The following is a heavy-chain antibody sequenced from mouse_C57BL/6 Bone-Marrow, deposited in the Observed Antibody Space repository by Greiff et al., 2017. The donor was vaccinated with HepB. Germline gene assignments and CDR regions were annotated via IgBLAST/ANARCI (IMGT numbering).Heavy chain of an antibody. J-gene: IGHJ3*01. CDR3: ARHERWLLEIYFAY. CDR1: GFTFSSYG. Sequence: EVKLMESGGDLVKPGGSLKLSCAASGFTFSSYGMSWVRQTPDKRLEWVATISSGGSYTYYPDSVKGRFTISRDNAKNTLYLQMSSLKSEDTAMYYCARHERWLLEIYFAYWGQGTLVTVSA. V-gene: IGHV5-6*01. D-gene: IGHD2-3*01. CDR2: ISSGGSYT.